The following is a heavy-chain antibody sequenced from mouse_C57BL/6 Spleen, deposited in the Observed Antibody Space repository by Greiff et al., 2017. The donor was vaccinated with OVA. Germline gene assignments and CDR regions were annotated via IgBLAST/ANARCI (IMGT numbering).Heavy chain of an antibody. J-gene: IGHJ1*03. V-gene: IGHV1-85*01. CDR3: ARRGTTVPWYFDV. CDR1: GYTFTRYD. D-gene: IGHD1-1*01. Sequence: QVQLQQSGPELVKPGASVKLSCKASGYTFTRYDINWVKQRHGQGLEWIGWIYPRDGSTTYNEKFKGKATLTVDTSSSTAYMELHSLTSEDSAVYFCARRGTTVPWYFDVWGTGTTVTVSS. CDR2: IYPRDGST.